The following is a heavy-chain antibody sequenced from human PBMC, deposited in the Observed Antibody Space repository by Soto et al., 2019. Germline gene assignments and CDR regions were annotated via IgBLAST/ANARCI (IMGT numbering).Heavy chain of an antibody. CDR1: GGTFSSYA. J-gene: IGHJ4*02. V-gene: IGHV1-69*12. Sequence: QVQLVQSGAEVKKPGSSVKVSFKASGGTFSSYAISWVRQAPGQGLEWMGGIIPIFGTANYAQEFQGRVTITADESTSTAYRDLHSLRSEDTAVYYCARNSRADSSGYFNFDYWGQGTLVTVSS. CDR3: ARNSRADSSGYFNFDY. D-gene: IGHD3-22*01. CDR2: IIPIFGTA.